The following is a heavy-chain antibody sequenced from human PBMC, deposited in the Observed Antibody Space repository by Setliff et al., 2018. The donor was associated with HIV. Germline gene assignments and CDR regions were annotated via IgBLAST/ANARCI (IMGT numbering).Heavy chain of an antibody. D-gene: IGHD3-22*01. V-gene: IGHV3-15*01. CDR1: GFTFRNAW. J-gene: IGHJ4*02. CDR2: IKSKGDGGTT. CDR3: TLYYDSSGYLADFDY. Sequence: GGSLRLSCAASGFTFRNAWMNWVRQAPGKGLECVGRIKSKGDGGTTDFAASVRGRFTISRDDSKNKLYLQMDSLRTEDTAVYYCTLYYDSSGYLADFDYWGQGALVTVSS.